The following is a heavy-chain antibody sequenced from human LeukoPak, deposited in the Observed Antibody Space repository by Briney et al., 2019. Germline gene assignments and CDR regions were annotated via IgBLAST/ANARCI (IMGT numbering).Heavy chain of an antibody. CDR1: GGSISSGGYY. V-gene: IGHV4-31*03. CDR3: ARLKNRGYFDY. D-gene: IGHD7-27*01. Sequence: SQTLSLTCTVSGGSISSGGYYWSWIRQHPGKGLEWIGYIYYSGSTYNPSLKSRVTISVDTSKNQFSLKLSSVTAADTAVYYCARLKNRGYFDYWGQGTLVTVSS. CDR2: IYYSGST. J-gene: IGHJ4*02.